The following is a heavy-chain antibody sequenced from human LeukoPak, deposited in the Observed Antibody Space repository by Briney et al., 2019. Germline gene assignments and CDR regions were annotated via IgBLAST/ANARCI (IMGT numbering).Heavy chain of an antibody. CDR2: ISAYNGNT. J-gene: IGHJ6*03. CDR1: GYTFTSYG. CDR3: ARDRPQIGEIGAAADCSSTSCYTSHCYYYMDV. Sequence: ASVKVSCKASGYTFTSYGISWVRQAPGQGLEWMGWISAYNGNTNYAQKLQGRVTMTTDTSTSTAYMELRSLRSDDTAVYYCARDRPQIGEIGAAADCSSTSCYTSHCYYYMDVWGKGTTVTVSS. D-gene: IGHD2-2*02. V-gene: IGHV1-18*01.